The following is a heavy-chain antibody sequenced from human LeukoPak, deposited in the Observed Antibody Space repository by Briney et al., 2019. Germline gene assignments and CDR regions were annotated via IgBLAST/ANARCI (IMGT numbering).Heavy chain of an antibody. CDR2: ISSSSSYI. D-gene: IGHD6-6*01. J-gene: IGHJ4*02. V-gene: IGHV3-21*01. CDR3: ARDGARPAIWFDY. CDR1: GFTFSSYS. Sequence: GGSLRLPCAASGFTFSSYSMDWVRQAPGKGLEWVSSISSSSSYIYYADSVKGRFTISRDNAKNSLYLQMNSLRAEDTAVYYCARDGARPAIWFDYWGQGTLVTVSS.